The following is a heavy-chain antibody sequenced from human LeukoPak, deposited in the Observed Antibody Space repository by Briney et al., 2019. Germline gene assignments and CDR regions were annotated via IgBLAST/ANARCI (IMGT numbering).Heavy chain of an antibody. J-gene: IGHJ4*02. CDR1: GFTFSNYA. Sequence: GGSLRLSCAASGFTFSNYAMSWVRHAPGKGLECVSILDGSGRHIYYADSVQGRFTISRDNSMDTVYLQMNSLRVEDTAVYYCAIDPIDSTAFWGQGTLVTVSS. V-gene: IGHV3-23*01. CDR3: AIDPIDSTAF. D-gene: IGHD2-8*02. CDR2: LDGSGRHI.